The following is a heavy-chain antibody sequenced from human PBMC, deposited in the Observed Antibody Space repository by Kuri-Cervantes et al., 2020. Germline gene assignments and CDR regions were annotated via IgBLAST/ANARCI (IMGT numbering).Heavy chain of an antibody. CDR1: GISFSSYG. CDR2: IRYDETSK. V-gene: IGHV3-30*02. D-gene: IGHD1-1*01. Sequence: GESLKISCAASGISFSSYGMHWVRQAPGKGLEWEAFIRYDETSKYYGDSVKGRFTISRDNSKNTLYLQMDSLRADDTGIYNCAKDSIAASGTIGAFDMWGQGTMVTVSS. J-gene: IGHJ3*02. CDR3: AKDSIAASGTIGAFDM.